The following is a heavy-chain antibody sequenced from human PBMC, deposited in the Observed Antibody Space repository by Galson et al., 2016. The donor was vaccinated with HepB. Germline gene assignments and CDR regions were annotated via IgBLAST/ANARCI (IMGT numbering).Heavy chain of an antibody. CDR1: GFNFSLHW. D-gene: IGHD3-3*01. CDR2: IKTDGTVP. V-gene: IGHV3-74*01. Sequence: SLRLSCAASGFNFSLHWMDWVRQVPGKGLVWLSHIKTDGTVPTYVDSVKGRFTISRDNAKNIVYLQMNSLRADDTAVYYCARGIATVGAGVDFWGRGTLVTVSS. CDR3: ARGIATVGAGVDF. J-gene: IGHJ4*02.